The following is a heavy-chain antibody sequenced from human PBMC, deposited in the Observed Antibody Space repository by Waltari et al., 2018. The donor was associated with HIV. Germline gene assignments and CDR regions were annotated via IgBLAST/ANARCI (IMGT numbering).Heavy chain of an antibody. D-gene: IGHD1-26*01. CDR1: GLTVSSNY. V-gene: IGHV3-53*01. Sequence: EVQLVECGGGLIEPGGSLRLSCAASGLTVSSNYMSWVRQAPGKGLEWVSVIYSGGSRYYADAVKGRFTIPRDNSKNTLSLHMNSLGPEDTAVYYCARDPRSSGYYGMDVWGQGTTVTVSS. CDR2: IYSGGSR. J-gene: IGHJ6*02. CDR3: ARDPRSSGYYGMDV.